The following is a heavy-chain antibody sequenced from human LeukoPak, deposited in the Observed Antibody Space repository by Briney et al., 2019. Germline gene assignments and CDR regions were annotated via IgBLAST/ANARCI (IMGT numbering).Heavy chain of an antibody. Sequence: ASVKVSCKVSGYTLTELSMHWVRQAPGKGLEWMGGFDPEDGETIYAQKFQGRVTMTEDTSTDTAYMELSSLRSEDTAVYYCATGGAIAYVNWFDPWGQGTLVTVSS. V-gene: IGHV1-24*01. J-gene: IGHJ5*02. D-gene: IGHD1-26*01. CDR1: GYTLTELS. CDR3: ATGGAIAYVNWFDP. CDR2: FDPEDGET.